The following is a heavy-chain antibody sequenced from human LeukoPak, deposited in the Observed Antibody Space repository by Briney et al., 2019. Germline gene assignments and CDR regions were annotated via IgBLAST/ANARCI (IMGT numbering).Heavy chain of an antibody. CDR1: GSSFSSYA. J-gene: IGHJ4*02. CDR3: ARDLYADFWSGSVFDY. V-gene: IGHV3-23*01. Sequence: GGSLRLSCEASGSSFSSYATSWVRQAPGKGLEWVSGISGSGGTTYYAGSVKGRFTISRDISKNTLYLQMSSLRAGDTAVYYCARDLYADFWSGSVFDYWGRGTLVTVSS. CDR2: ISGSGGTT. D-gene: IGHD3-3*01.